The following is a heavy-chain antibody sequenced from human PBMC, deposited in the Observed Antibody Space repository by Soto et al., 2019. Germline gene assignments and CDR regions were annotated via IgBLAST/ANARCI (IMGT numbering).Heavy chain of an antibody. CDR1: EFTFSSYA. Sequence: EVQLLESGGGLVQPGGFLRLSCAASEFTFSSYAMSWVRQAPGKGLEWVSAISGSGGSTYYADSVKGRFTISRDNSKNALYLQMNSLRAEDTAVYYCAKDRRSLTSLSHCDYWGQGTLVTVSS. D-gene: IGHD6-6*01. CDR2: ISGSGGST. J-gene: IGHJ4*02. V-gene: IGHV3-23*01. CDR3: AKDRRSLTSLSHCDY.